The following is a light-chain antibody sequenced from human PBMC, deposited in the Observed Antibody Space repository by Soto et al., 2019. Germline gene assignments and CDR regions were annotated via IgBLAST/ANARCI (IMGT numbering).Light chain of an antibody. CDR1: SSDVGGYNY. CDR2: EVT. Sequence: QSALTQPPSASGSPGQSVTISCTGTSSDVGGYNYVSWYQQHPGKAPRLMVYEVTKRPSGVPARFSGSKSGNTASLTVSGLQAEDEADYYCATWDDSLRGVLFGGGTKLTVL. CDR3: ATWDDSLRGVL. J-gene: IGLJ2*01. V-gene: IGLV2-8*01.